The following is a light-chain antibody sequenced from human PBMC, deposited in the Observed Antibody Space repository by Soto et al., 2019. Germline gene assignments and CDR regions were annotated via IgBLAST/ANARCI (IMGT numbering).Light chain of an antibody. CDR1: QSVSSSY. CDR2: GAS. V-gene: IGKV3-20*01. CDR3: QQYGSSPRT. J-gene: IGKJ1*01. Sequence: EIVLPPSPGTLSLSPGASSTLSCRASQSVSSSYLAWYQQKPGQAPRLLIYGASSRATGIPDRFSGSGSGTDFTPNISRLEPEDFAVYYCQQYGSSPRTFGQGTKVDI.